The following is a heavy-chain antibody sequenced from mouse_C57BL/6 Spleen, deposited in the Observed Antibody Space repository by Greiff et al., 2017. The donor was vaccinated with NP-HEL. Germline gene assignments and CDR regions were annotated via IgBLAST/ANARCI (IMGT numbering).Heavy chain of an antibody. CDR2: IYPGDGDT. V-gene: IGHV1-82*01. Sequence: QVQLKQSGPELVKPGASVKISCKASGYAFSSSWMNWVKQRPGKGLEWIGRIYPGDGDTNYNGKFKGKATLTADKSSSTAYMQLSSLTSEDSAVYFCARGEDYDAMDYWGQGTSVTVSS. J-gene: IGHJ4*01. CDR1: GYAFSSSW. CDR3: ARGEDYDAMDY.